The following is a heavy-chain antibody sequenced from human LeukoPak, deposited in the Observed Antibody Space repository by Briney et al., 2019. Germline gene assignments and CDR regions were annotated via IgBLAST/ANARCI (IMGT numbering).Heavy chain of an antibody. D-gene: IGHD2-2*01. CDR2: ISSSSSYI. J-gene: IGHJ4*02. CDR3: ARDPFYCSSTSCGDY. CDR1: GFTFSSYS. V-gene: IGHV3-21*01. Sequence: GGSLRLSCAASGFTFSSYSMNWVRQAPGKGLEWVSSISSSSSYIYYADSVKGRFTIPRDNAKNSLYLQMNSLRAEDTAVYYCARDPFYCSSTSCGDYWGQGTLVTVSS.